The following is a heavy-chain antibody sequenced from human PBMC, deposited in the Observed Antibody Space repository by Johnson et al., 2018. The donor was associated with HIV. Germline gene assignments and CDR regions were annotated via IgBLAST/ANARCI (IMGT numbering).Heavy chain of an antibody. D-gene: IGHD6-13*01. V-gene: IGHV3-53*01. CDR3: ARETRAAAAGHGAFDV. CDR1: GFTVSRNY. CDR2: IYSDDMT. Sequence: EVQLVESGGGLIQSGGSLRLSCAASGFTVSRNYMSWVRQAPGKGLEWVSVIYSDDMTYYADSVKGRFTISRVNSKNTLYLQMNSLRAEDTAVYYGARETRAAAAGHGAFDVWGQGTMVTVSS. J-gene: IGHJ3*01.